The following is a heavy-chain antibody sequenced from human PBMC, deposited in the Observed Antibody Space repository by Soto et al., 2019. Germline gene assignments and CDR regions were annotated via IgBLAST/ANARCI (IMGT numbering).Heavy chain of an antibody. CDR1: GFTFSSYA. D-gene: IGHD5-12*01. J-gene: IGHJ4*02. V-gene: IGHV3-30-3*01. CDR3: ARAFRDGYKAY. CDR2: ISYDGSNK. Sequence: PGGSLRLSCAASGFTFSSYAMHWVRQAPGKGLEWVAVISYDGSNKYYADSVKGRFTISRDNSKNTLYLQMNSLRAEDTAVFYCARAFRDGYKAYWGQGTLVTVYS.